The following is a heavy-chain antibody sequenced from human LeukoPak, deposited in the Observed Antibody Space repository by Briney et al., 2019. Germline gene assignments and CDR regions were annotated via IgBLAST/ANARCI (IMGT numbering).Heavy chain of an antibody. V-gene: IGHV4-61*02. D-gene: IGHD1-26*01. CDR1: GGSISSGSYY. J-gene: IGHJ6*03. CDR2: IYTSGST. CDR3: ARDRGLYYYYYYMDV. Sequence: SETLSLTCTVSGGSISSGSYYWSWIRQPAGKGLEWLGRIYTSGSTNYNPSLQSRLTISVDTSKNQFSLKLSSVTAADTAVYYCARDRGLYYYYYYMDVWGKGTTVTVSS.